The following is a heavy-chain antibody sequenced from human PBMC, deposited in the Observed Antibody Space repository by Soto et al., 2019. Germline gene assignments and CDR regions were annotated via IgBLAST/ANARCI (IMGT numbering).Heavy chain of an antibody. Sequence: QVQVVESGGAVVQPGRSLRLSCAASGFTFSTYGMHWVRQAPGKGLEWVAVISDDGRKIYYADSVKGRFTISRDNSKNTLYLQMNSLRVEDTAVYYCVREGVAAHPRLVHWGQGTLVTVSS. CDR3: VREGVAAHPRLVH. D-gene: IGHD6-25*01. CDR2: ISDDGRKI. CDR1: GFTFSTYG. J-gene: IGHJ4*02. V-gene: IGHV3-30*03.